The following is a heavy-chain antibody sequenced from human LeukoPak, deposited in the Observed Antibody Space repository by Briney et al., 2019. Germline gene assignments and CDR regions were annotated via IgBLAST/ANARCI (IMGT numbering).Heavy chain of an antibody. J-gene: IGHJ4*02. CDR3: AKDRVYYFDSSGYSCDY. CDR2: ISGGGGTT. CDR1: GFTFSNYA. Sequence: GSLRLSCAASGFTFSNYAMSWVRQAPGKGLEWVSGISGGGGTTYYADSVKGRFTISRDNSKNTLYLQTHSLRAEDTAVYYCAKDRVYYFDSSGYSCDYWGQGSLVTVSS. V-gene: IGHV3-23*01. D-gene: IGHD3-22*01.